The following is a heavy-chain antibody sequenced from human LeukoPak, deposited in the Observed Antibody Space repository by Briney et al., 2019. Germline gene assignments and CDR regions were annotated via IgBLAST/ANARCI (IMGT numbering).Heavy chain of an antibody. J-gene: IGHJ4*02. V-gene: IGHV5-51*01. Sequence: GESLKISCKASGYRFTDYWIGWVRQMPGKGLEWMGVIYPGDSDTRYSPSFQGQVTISADKSINTAYLQWGSLKASDTAMYYCARRDCSNTSCYGYYFDYWGQGTLVTVSS. CDR1: GYRFTDYW. CDR2: IYPGDSDT. D-gene: IGHD2-2*01. CDR3: ARRDCSNTSCYGYYFDY.